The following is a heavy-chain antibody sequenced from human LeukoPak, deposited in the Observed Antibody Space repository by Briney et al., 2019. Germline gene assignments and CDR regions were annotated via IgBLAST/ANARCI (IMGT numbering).Heavy chain of an antibody. CDR2: IKQDGSEK. Sequence: GGSLRLSCAASGFTFSSYYMSWVRQAPGKGLEWVANIKQDGSEKYYVDSVKGRFTISRDNAKNSLYLQVNSLRAEDTAVYYCARAWTGYSYGDYWGQGTLVTVSS. CDR1: GFTFSSYY. D-gene: IGHD5-18*01. V-gene: IGHV3-7*03. CDR3: ARAWTGYSYGDY. J-gene: IGHJ4*02.